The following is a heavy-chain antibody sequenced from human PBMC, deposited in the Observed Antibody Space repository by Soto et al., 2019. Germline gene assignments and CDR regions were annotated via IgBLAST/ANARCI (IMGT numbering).Heavy chain of an antibody. CDR2: IYPGDSDT. Sequence: GESLKISCQGFGYSFSSYWIGWVRQMPGKGLEWMGLIYPGDSDTRYSPSFQGQVTISADKSINTAYLQWSSLEASDTAMYCCARPRVLGGNDAFDIWGPGTMVTVSS. CDR1: GYSFSSYW. V-gene: IGHV5-51*01. CDR3: ARPRVLGGNDAFDI. J-gene: IGHJ3*02. D-gene: IGHD3-16*01.